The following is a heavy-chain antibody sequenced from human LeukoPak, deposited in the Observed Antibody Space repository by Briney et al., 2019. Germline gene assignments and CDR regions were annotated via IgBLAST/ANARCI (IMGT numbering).Heavy chain of an antibody. CDR2: ISGSGANT. V-gene: IGHV3-23*01. CDR3: ARDVDWNYVVWFDP. CDR1: GFTFSTYA. Sequence: GGSLRLSCAASGFTFSTYAMSWVRQAPGKGLEWVSTISGSGANTYYADSVRGRFTISRDNSKNTLYLHMNSLRAEDTAVYYCARDVDWNYVVWFDPWGQGTLVTVSS. D-gene: IGHD1-7*01. J-gene: IGHJ5*02.